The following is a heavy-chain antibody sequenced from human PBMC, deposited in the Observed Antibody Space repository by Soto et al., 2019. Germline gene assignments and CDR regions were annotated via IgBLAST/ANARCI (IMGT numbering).Heavy chain of an antibody. CDR2: IWYDGSNK. V-gene: IGHV3-33*01. Sequence: GSLRLSCAASGFTFSSYGMHWVRQAPGKGLEWVAVIWYDGSNKYYADSVKGRFTISRDNSKNTLYLQMNSLRAEDTAVYYCARDPGTYGDYSYYFDYWGQGTLVTVSS. CDR3: ARDPGTYGDYSYYFDY. D-gene: IGHD4-17*01. CDR1: GFTFSSYG. J-gene: IGHJ4*02.